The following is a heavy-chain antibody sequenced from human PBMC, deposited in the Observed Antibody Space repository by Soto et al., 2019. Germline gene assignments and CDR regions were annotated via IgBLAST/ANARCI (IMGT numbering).Heavy chain of an antibody. V-gene: IGHV2-5*02. Sequence: SGPTPVNPAQTLTLTCTFSGFSLSTSGVGVGWIRQPPGKALEWLALIYWDDDKRYSPSLKSRLTITKDTSKNQVVLTMTNMDPVDTATYYCAHTRDYDILTAYWKVFDYWGQGTLVTVSS. J-gene: IGHJ4*02. CDR1: GFSLSTSGVG. CDR3: AHTRDYDILTAYWKVFDY. D-gene: IGHD3-9*01. CDR2: IYWDDDK.